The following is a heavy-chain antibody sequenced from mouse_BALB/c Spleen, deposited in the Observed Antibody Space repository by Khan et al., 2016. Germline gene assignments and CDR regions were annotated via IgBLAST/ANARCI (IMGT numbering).Heavy chain of an antibody. V-gene: IGHV5-4*02. Sequence: EVELVESGGGLVKPGGSLKLSCAASGFTFSDYYMYWVRQSPVKRLEWVATISDGGASTYYPDSVKGRFAIYRDNAKNNLYLQMSSLKSEDTAMYHCARTFGNYGYFDVWGAGTTVTVSS. CDR2: ISDGGAST. J-gene: IGHJ1*01. CDR1: GFTFSDYY. CDR3: ARTFGNYGYFDV.